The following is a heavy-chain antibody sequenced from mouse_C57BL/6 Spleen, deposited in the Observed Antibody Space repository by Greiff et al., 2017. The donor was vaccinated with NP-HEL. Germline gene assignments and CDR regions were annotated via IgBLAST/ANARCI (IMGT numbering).Heavy chain of an antibody. V-gene: IGHV5-4*03. CDR3: ASGDYSNFPFAY. J-gene: IGHJ3*01. D-gene: IGHD2-5*01. CDR1: GFTFSSYA. CDR2: ISDGGSYT. Sequence: EVKLVESGGGLVKPGGSLKLSCAASGFTFSSYAMSWVRQTPEKRLEWVATISDGGSYTYYPDNVKGRFTISRDNAKNNLYLQMSHLKSEDTAMYYCASGDYSNFPFAYWGQGTLVTVSA.